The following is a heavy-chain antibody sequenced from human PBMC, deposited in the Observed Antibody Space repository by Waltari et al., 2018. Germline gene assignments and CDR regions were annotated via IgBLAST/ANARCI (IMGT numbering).Heavy chain of an antibody. V-gene: IGHV3-49*03. CDR1: GFTFGQSP. CDR3: TRWDCSDTSCYHDP. CDR2: IRHKGYGGTA. Sequence: EVQLVAPGGDLVQHGRSLGLTCGTAGFTFGQSPMPWFRQAPGKGLEWVGCIRHKGYGGTAEYAASVKGRFTISRDDSKSLAYLEMTSLKTEDTAVYYCTRWDCSDTSCYHDPWGQGTLVTVSS. J-gene: IGHJ5*02. D-gene: IGHD2-2*01.